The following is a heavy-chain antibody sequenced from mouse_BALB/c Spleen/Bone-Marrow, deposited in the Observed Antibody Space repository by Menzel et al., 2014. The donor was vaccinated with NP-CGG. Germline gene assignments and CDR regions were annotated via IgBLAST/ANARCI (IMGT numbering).Heavy chain of an antibody. CDR1: GYSITSTYS. Sequence: EVKLVESGPDLVKPSQSLSLTCTVTGYSITSTYSWHWIRQFPENKLEWMGYIHYSGSAYYNPSLKSRISITRDTSKNQFFLQLHSVTTADTATYYCASTGTRGFAYWGQGTLVTVSA. CDR2: IHYSGSA. J-gene: IGHJ3*01. CDR3: ASTGTRGFAY. D-gene: IGHD4-1*02. V-gene: IGHV3-1*02.